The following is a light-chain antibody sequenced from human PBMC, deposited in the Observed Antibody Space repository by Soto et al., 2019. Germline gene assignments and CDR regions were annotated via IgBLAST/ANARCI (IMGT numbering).Light chain of an antibody. CDR2: GAF. Sequence: EIVLTQSPGTLSLSPGERATLSCRASQSVSSSYLAWYQQKPGQAPRLLIYGAFNRATGIPDRFSGSGSGTDFTLTISRLEPEDFAVYYCQQYGDSPATFGPGTKVDIK. CDR1: QSVSSSY. CDR3: QQYGDSPAT. V-gene: IGKV3-20*01. J-gene: IGKJ3*01.